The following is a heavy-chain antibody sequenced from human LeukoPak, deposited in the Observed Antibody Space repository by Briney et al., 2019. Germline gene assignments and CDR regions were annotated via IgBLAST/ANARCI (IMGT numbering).Heavy chain of an antibody. CDR1: GGSISSGDYY. Sequence: SQTLSLTCTVSGGSISSGDYYWSWIRQPPGKGLEWIGYIYYSGSTYYNPSLESRVTISVDTSKNQFSLKLSSVTAADTAVYYCARGGYSYGLEFDYWGQGTLVTVSS. CDR3: ARGGYSYGLEFDY. V-gene: IGHV4-30-4*08. J-gene: IGHJ4*02. CDR2: IYYSGST. D-gene: IGHD5-18*01.